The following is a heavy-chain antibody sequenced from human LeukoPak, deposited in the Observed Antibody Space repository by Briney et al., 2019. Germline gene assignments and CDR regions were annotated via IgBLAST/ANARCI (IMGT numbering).Heavy chain of an antibody. CDR2: ISSSGNTI. D-gene: IGHD1-14*01. CDR1: GFTFSDYN. Sequence: GGSLRLSCVVSGFTFSDYNMNWVRQVPGKGLESISYISSSGNTIYYADSVKGRFTISRDNAKNSLYLQMNSLRAEDTAVYYCARSNHRRIHIPYAFDIWGQGTVVTVSS. V-gene: IGHV3-48*01. J-gene: IGHJ3*02. CDR3: ARSNHRRIHIPYAFDI.